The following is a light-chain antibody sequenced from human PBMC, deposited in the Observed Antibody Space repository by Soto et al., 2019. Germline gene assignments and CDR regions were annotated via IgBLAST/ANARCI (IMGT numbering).Light chain of an antibody. CDR2: EAS. J-gene: IGKJ4*01. Sequence: EIVLTQSPATLPLSPGERATLSCRASQSVSSYLAWYQQKPGQAPRLLIYEASNRATGIPARFSGSGSGTDFTLTISSLEPEDFAVYYCQQRSNLLTFGGGTKVEIK. CDR1: QSVSSY. CDR3: QQRSNLLT. V-gene: IGKV3-11*01.